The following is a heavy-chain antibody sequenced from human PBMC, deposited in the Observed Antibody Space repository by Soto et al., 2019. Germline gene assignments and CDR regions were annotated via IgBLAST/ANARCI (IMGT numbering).Heavy chain of an antibody. CDR2: IGGTDGDSDGVP. J-gene: IGHJ3*01. CDR1: GFILNNYA. D-gene: IGHD7-27*01. V-gene: IGHV3-23*01. CDR3: VKRGRNWGAFDF. Sequence: VQLLESGGDLVQPGGSLRLSCVASGFILNNYAMSWVRQAPGKGLEWVSTIGGTDGDSDGVPWYEDSVKGRFTIARDSSASTLFLDRGDGRAEDSALYYCVKRGRNWGAFDFWGQGTTVVVSS.